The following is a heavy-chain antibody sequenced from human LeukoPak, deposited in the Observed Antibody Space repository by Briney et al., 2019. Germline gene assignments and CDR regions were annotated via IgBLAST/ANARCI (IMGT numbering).Heavy chain of an antibody. CDR2: IYHSGST. CDR1: GYSISSGYY. Sequence: SETLSLTCAVSGYSISSGYYWGWIRQPPGKGLEWIGSIYHSGSTNYNPSLKSRVTISVDTSKNQFSLKLSSVTAADTAVHYCASSRYCSSTSCYARDDYWGQGTLVTVSS. J-gene: IGHJ4*02. CDR3: ASSRYCSSTSCYARDDY. D-gene: IGHD2-2*01. V-gene: IGHV4-38-2*01.